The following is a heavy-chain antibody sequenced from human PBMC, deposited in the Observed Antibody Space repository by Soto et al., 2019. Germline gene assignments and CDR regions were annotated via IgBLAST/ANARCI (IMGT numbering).Heavy chain of an antibody. CDR1: GGSIRDYF. J-gene: IGHJ4*02. CDR3: ARVPEAGRPLFDY. CDR2: IYYSGRT. Sequence: PSETLSLTCTVSGGSIRDYFWTWIRQPPGKGLEWIGYIYYSGRTNYNPSLKSRVSISVDTSKNHFSLQLRSVTAADTAVYYCARVPEAGRPLFDYWGQGALVTVSS. V-gene: IGHV4-59*01. D-gene: IGHD6-6*01.